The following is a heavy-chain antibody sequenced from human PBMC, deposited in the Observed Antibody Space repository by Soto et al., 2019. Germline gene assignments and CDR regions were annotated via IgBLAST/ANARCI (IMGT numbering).Heavy chain of an antibody. D-gene: IGHD6-19*01. Sequence: HTLSLTCVISGDSVSSNSAAWNWIRQSPSRGLEWLGRTYYRSRWYNDYAVSVRSRITVNADTSKNQFSLHLNSVTPEDTAVYYCAATSSLQWYYMDVWDKGTTLTVSS. V-gene: IGHV6-1*01. CDR3: AATSSLQWYYMDV. CDR1: GDSVSSNSAA. CDR2: TYYRSRWYN. J-gene: IGHJ6*03.